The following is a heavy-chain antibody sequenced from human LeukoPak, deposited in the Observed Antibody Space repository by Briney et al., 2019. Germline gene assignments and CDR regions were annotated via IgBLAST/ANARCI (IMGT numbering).Heavy chain of an antibody. Sequence: GGSLRLSCAASGFMFSSNWMSWVRLAPGKGLEWVANIKEDGTETYYVDSVKGRFTISRDNAKNSLYLQMNSPRVEDTAVYYCAKEGRSLQTYWGQGTLVTVSS. CDR2: IKEDGTET. CDR1: GFMFSSNW. J-gene: IGHJ4*02. CDR3: AKEGRSLQTY. D-gene: IGHD5-24*01. V-gene: IGHV3-7*03.